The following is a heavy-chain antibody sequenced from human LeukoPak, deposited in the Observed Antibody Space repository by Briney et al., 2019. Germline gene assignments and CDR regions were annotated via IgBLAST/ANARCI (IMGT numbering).Heavy chain of an antibody. Sequence: GASVKVSCKASGGTFTSYAISWVRQAPGQGLEWMGGIIPIFGTANYAQKFQGRVTITADESTGTAYMELSSLRSEDTAVYYCARGGSTSCCPRTTREYYYYGMDVWGKGTTVTVSS. D-gene: IGHD2-2*01. CDR2: IIPIFGTA. CDR3: ARGGSTSCCPRTTREYYYYGMDV. J-gene: IGHJ6*04. V-gene: IGHV1-69*13. CDR1: GGTFTSYA.